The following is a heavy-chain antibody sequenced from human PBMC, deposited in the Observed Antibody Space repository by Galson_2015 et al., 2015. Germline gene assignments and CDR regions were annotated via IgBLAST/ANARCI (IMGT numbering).Heavy chain of an antibody. CDR1: GYIFTSNG. CDR3: AREQVAGTAGY. V-gene: IGHV1-18*01. D-gene: IGHD6-19*01. J-gene: IGHJ4*02. CDR2: ISPYNGNT. Sequence: SGYIFTSNGIRWVRQAPGQGLEWMGWISPYNGNTNYAQKLQGRVTMTTDTSTSTAYMELRSLRSDDTAMYYCAREQVAGTAGYWGQGTLVTVSS.